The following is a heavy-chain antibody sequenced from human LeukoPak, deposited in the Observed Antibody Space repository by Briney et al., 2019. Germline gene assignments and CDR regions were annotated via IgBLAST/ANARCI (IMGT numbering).Heavy chain of an antibody. CDR1: GFTFSSYA. CDR3: AKESGDIVVVPASPFDY. J-gene: IGHJ4*02. V-gene: IGHV3-23*01. CDR2: ISGSGGST. D-gene: IGHD2-2*01. Sequence: PGGSLRLSCAASGFTFSSYAMSWVRQAPGKGLEWVSAISGSGGSTYYADSVKGRFTISRDNTKNTLYLQMNSLRAEDTAVYYCAKESGDIVVVPASPFDYWGQGTLVTVSS.